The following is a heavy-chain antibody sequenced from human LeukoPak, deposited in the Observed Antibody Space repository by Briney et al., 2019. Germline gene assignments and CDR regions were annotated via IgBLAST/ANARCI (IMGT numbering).Heavy chain of an antibody. D-gene: IGHD1-26*01. CDR2: IIPIFGTA. J-gene: IGHJ3*02. V-gene: IGHV1-69*13. CDR3: ARPTSGSYLDDAFDI. Sequence: ASVKVSCKASGGTFSSYAISWVRQAPGQGLEWMGGIIPIFGTANYAQKFQGRVTITADESTSTAYMELSSLRSEDTAVYYCARPTSGSYLDDAFDIWGQGTMVTVSS. CDR1: GGTFSSYA.